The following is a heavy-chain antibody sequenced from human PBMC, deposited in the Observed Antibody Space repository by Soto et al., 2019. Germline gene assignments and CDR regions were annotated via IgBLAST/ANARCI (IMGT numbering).Heavy chain of an antibody. CDR1: GYTLTELS. V-gene: IGHV1-24*01. J-gene: IGHJ2*01. CDR3: ATPPIHCSSTSCYNPWYFDL. D-gene: IGHD2-2*02. CDR2: FDPEDGET. Sequence: ASVKVSCKVSGYTLTELSMHWVRQAPGKGLEWMGGFDPEDGETIYAQKFQGRVTMTEDTSTHPAHVELSSLRSEDTAVYYCATPPIHCSSTSCYNPWYFDLWGRGTLVTVSS.